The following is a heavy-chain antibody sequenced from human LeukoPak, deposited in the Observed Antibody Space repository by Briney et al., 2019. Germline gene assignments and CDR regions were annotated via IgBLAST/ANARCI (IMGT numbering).Heavy chain of an antibody. CDR2: INHSGTT. V-gene: IGHV4-34*01. D-gene: IGHD6-13*01. J-gene: IGHJ4*01. Sequence: SETLSLTCAVYDGSLSGYYWSWIRQPLGKGLEWIGEINHSGTTNYNPSLKSRVTISVDTSKRQFSLKLSSVTAADTAVYYCARGSQLGDYWGHGTLVTVSS. CDR3: ARGSQLGDY. CDR1: DGSLSGYY.